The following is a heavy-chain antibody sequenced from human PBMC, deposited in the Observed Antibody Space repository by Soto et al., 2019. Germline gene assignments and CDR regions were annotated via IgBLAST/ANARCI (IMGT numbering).Heavy chain of an antibody. J-gene: IGHJ4*02. D-gene: IGHD5-12*01. CDR2: IFWDDDK. V-gene: IGHV2-5*02. CDR1: GFSLSTRGVG. Sequence: QITLKESGPTLVKPTQTLTLTCTFSGFSLSTRGVGVAWIRQPPGKALEWLALIFWDDDKWYSPSLKSRLTITEDPSNNQVVLTTTNMDPVDTATYYCAHRPRGYAYYFDYWGQGTLVTVSS. CDR3: AHRPRGYAYYFDY.